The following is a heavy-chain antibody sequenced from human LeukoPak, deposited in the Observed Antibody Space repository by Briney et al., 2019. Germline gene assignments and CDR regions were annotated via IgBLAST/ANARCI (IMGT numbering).Heavy chain of an antibody. Sequence: RTSETLSLTCTVSGGSISSGSHYWSWIRQHPGKGLEWIGYIYNSGSTYYNPSLKSRVTISVDTSKNQFSLKLSSMTAADTAVYCCARGLNDYGNFRHFDYWGQGTLVTVSS. V-gene: IGHV4-31*03. CDR2: IYNSGST. D-gene: IGHD4-11*01. CDR3: ARGLNDYGNFRHFDY. CDR1: GGSISSGSHY. J-gene: IGHJ4*02.